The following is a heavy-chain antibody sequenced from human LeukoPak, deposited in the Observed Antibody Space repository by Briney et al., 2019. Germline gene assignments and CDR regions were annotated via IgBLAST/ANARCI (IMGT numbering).Heavy chain of an antibody. V-gene: IGHV3-48*03. CDR1: GFTFSSYE. CDR3: ARDWPHPYSGMDV. Sequence: GGSLRLSCAASGFTFSSYERSWVRQAPGKGLEWVSYISSSGSTTYYADSVKRRFTICRDTAKNSLYLQMNTLTAEDTAVYYCARDWPHPYSGMDVWGQGTTVTVSS. J-gene: IGHJ6*02. CDR2: ISSSGSTT.